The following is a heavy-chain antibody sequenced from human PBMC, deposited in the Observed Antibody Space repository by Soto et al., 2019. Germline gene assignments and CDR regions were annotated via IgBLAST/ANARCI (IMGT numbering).Heavy chain of an antibody. CDR1: GGSISSSSYY. Sequence: SETLSLTCTVSGGSISSSSYYWGWIRQPPGEGLEWIGSIYYSGSTYYNPSLKSRVTISVDTSKNQFSLKLSSVTAADTAVYYCARYSGVTLFDYWGQGTLVTVSS. CDR3: ARYSGVTLFDY. CDR2: IYYSGST. J-gene: IGHJ4*02. V-gene: IGHV4-39*01. D-gene: IGHD2-21*02.